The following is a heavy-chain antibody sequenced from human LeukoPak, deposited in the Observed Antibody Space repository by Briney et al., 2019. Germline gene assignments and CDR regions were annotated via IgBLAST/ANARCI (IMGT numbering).Heavy chain of an antibody. CDR3: TTNSAAGNKYFHH. CDR1: GFTFSNAW. Sequence: GGSLRLSCAASGFTFSNAWMSWVRQAPGKGLEWVGRIKSKTDGGTTDYAAPVKGRFTISRDDSKNTLYLQMNSLKTEDTAVYYCTTNSAAGNKYFHHWGQGTLVTVSS. J-gene: IGHJ1*01. D-gene: IGHD6-13*01. CDR2: IKSKTDGGTT. V-gene: IGHV3-15*01.